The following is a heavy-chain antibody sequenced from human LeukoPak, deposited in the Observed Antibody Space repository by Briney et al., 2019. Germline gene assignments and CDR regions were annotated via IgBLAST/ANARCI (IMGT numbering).Heavy chain of an antibody. CDR2: ITSKAYGGTT. V-gene: IGHV3-49*04. CDR3: SRFTYCSGGSCCFDP. Sequence: PGRSLRLSCTASVFTFGDYAMSWVRQAPGKGPEWIGFITSKAYGGTTEYAASVKGRFTISRDDSKNIAYLQMNSLKTEDTAVYYCSRFTYCSGGSCCFDPWGQGTLVTVSS. D-gene: IGHD2-15*01. CDR1: VFTFGDYA. J-gene: IGHJ5*02.